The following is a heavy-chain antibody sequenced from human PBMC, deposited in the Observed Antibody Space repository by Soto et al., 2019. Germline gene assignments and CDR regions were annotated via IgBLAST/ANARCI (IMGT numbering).Heavy chain of an antibody. CDR3: ATRRGYSGYDYWRLDP. Sequence: QVQLVQSGAEVKKPGSSVKVSCKASGGTFSSYAISWVRQAPGQGLEWMGGIIPIFGTANYAQKFQGRVTITADEYTSTAYMELSSLRSEDTAVYYCATRRGYSGYDYWRLDPWGQGTLVTVSS. V-gene: IGHV1-69*01. J-gene: IGHJ5*02. D-gene: IGHD5-12*01. CDR1: GGTFSSYA. CDR2: IIPIFGTA.